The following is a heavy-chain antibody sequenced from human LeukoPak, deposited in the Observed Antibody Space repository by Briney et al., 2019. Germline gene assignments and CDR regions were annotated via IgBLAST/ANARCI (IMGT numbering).Heavy chain of an antibody. CDR2: ISSSSSYI. D-gene: IGHD3-16*01. J-gene: IGHJ4*02. CDR1: GFTFSSYS. Sequence: GGSLRLSRAASGFTFSSYSMNWVRQAPGKGLEWVSSISSSSSYIYYADSVKGRFTISRDNAKNSLYLQMNSLRAEDTAVYYCAREAVGDYFDYWGQGTLVTVSS. V-gene: IGHV3-21*01. CDR3: AREAVGDYFDY.